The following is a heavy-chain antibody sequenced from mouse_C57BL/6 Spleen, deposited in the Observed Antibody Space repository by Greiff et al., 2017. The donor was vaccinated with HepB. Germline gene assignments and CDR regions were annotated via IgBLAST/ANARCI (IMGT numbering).Heavy chain of an antibody. Sequence: VQLKESGPGLVKPSQSLSLTCSVTGYSITSGYYWNWIRQFPGNKLEWMGYISYDGSNNYNPSLKNRISITRDTSKNQFFLKLNSVTTEDTATYYCARTGTGICFAYWGQGTLVTVSA. J-gene: IGHJ3*01. CDR1: GYSITSGYY. CDR2: ISYDGSN. D-gene: IGHD4-1*01. V-gene: IGHV3-6*01. CDR3: ARTGTGICFAY.